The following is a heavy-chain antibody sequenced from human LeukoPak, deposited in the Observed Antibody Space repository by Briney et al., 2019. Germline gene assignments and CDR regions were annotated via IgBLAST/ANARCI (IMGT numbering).Heavy chain of an antibody. D-gene: IGHD2-21*02. Sequence: SETLSLSCAVYGGSFSGYYWSWIRQPPGKGLEWIGEINPSGSTNYNPSLKSRVTISVDTSKNQFSLKLSSVTAADTAVYYCARAHGGTAGYYFDYWGQGALVTVSS. CDR2: INPSGST. CDR1: GGSFSGYY. J-gene: IGHJ4*02. CDR3: ARAHGGTAGYYFDY. V-gene: IGHV4-34*01.